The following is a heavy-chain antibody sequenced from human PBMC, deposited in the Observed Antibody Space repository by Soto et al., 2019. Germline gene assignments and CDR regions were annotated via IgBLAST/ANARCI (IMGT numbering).Heavy chain of an antibody. D-gene: IGHD3-22*01. Sequence: GGSLRLSCVASGFSFSSQAMHWVRQAPGKGLEWVSYISSSGSTIYYADSVKGRFTISRDNAKNSLYLQMNSLRAEDTAVYYCARGPYYYDTSGYGYWGQGTLVTVS. J-gene: IGHJ4*02. CDR2: ISSSGSTI. V-gene: IGHV3-48*04. CDR3: ARGPYYYDTSGYGY. CDR1: GFSFSSQA.